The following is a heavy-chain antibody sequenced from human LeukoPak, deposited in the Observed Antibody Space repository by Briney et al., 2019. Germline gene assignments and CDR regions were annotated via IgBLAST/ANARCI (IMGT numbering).Heavy chain of an antibody. D-gene: IGHD3-9*01. CDR3: ARSTSTMTAYVY. V-gene: IGHV4-59*01. J-gene: IGHJ4*02. CDR1: GGSISSYY. Sequence: PSETLSLTCTVSGGSISSYYWSWIRQPPGKGLEWIGYISYSGSTNYSPSLKSRVTISVDTSKSQFSLKLASVTAADTAVYYCARSTSTMTAYVYWGQGTLVTVSS. CDR2: ISYSGST.